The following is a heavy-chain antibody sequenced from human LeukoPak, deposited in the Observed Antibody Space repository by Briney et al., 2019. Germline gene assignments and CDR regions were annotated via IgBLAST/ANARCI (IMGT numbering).Heavy chain of an antibody. V-gene: IGHV4-39*01. CDR3: ARHLSSGSSWYNDY. CDR1: GGSISTSAYH. J-gene: IGHJ4*02. Sequence: SETLSLTCTVSGGSISTSAYHWGWTRQSPGKGLEWIGTIDHTVSTYYNPSLKSRVTISVDTSKNQFSLRMNSVTAADTAVYYCARHLSSGSSWYNDYWGQGTLVTVSS. D-gene: IGHD6-13*01. CDR2: IDHTVST.